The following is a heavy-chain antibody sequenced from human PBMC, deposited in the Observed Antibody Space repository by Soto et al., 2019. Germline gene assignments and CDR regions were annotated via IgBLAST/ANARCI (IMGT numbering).Heavy chain of an antibody. CDR3: ARGVTVYSSSWWFDP. CDR2: IYYSGST. CDR1: GGSISSSSYY. D-gene: IGHD6-6*01. V-gene: IGHV4-39*01. J-gene: IGHJ5*02. Sequence: QLQLQESGPGLVKPSETLSLTCTVSGGSISSSSYYWGWIRQPPGKGLEWIGSIYYSGSTYYNPSLKSRVTISVDTSKNQFSLKLSSVTAADTAVYYCARGVTVYSSSWWFDPWGQGTLVTVSS.